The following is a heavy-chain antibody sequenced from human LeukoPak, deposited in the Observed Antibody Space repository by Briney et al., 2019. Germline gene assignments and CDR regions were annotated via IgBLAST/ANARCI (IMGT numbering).Heavy chain of an antibody. CDR3: AKSRGTWFGELLYYFDY. J-gene: IGHJ4*02. V-gene: IGHV3-7*03. CDR1: GFTFSSYW. Sequence: GGSLRLSCAASGFTFSSYWMSWVRQAPGKGLEWVANIKQDGSEKYYVDSVKGRFTISRDNAKNSLYLQMNSLRAEDTAVYYCAKSRGTWFGELLYYFDYWGQGTLVTVSS. D-gene: IGHD3-10*01. CDR2: IKQDGSEK.